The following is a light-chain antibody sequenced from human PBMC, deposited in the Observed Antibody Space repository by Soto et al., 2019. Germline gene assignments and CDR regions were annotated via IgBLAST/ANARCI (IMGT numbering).Light chain of an antibody. Sequence: QPVLTQPPSVSGATGQRVTISCTGSSSNIGAGYVVHWYQQLPGTAPKLLIYGNSNRPSGVPDRFSGSKSGTSASLAITGLQAEDEADYYCQSYDSSLSGAVFGGGTKLTVL. CDR3: QSYDSSLSGAV. CDR1: SSNIGAGYV. V-gene: IGLV1-40*01. J-gene: IGLJ2*01. CDR2: GNS.